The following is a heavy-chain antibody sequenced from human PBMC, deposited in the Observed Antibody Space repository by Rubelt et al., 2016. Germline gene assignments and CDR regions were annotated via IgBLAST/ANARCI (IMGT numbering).Heavy chain of an antibody. CDR2: ISGYTGNT. Sequence: QVQLVQSGAEVKKPGASVKVSCKASGYTFTSYGISWVRQAPGKGLEWMGWISGYTGNTNLATKLQVRVTMTTATSTGTAYMELRSLRSDDTAVYYCASGAAPFDYWGQGTLVTVSS. CDR1: GYTFTSYG. CDR3: ASGAAPFDY. D-gene: IGHD6-13*01. J-gene: IGHJ4*02. V-gene: IGHV1-18*01.